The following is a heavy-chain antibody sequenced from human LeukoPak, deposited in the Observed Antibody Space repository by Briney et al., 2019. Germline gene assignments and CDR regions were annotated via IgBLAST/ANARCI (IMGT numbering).Heavy chain of an antibody. J-gene: IGHJ6*02. Sequence: GGSLRLSCAASGFTFSSYSMNWVRQAPPKELEWVSSISSSSSYIYYADSVKGRFTISRDNAKNSLYLQMNSLRPPDTAVYYCARTGFLEWLRPITGMDVWGQGTTVTVPS. CDR3: ARTGFLEWLRPITGMDV. D-gene: IGHD3-3*01. CDR1: GFTFSSYS. V-gene: IGHV3-21*01. CDR2: ISSSSSYI.